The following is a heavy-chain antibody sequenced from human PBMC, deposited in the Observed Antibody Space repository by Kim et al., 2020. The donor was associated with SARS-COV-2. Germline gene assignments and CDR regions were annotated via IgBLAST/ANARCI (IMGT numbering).Heavy chain of an antibody. D-gene: IGHD2-15*01. J-gene: IGHJ6*01. Sequence: GGSLRLSCAASGFAFSTYSLHWVRQAPGKGLEWVSVIFADGGYISYAASVRGRFTISRDTSKSTLFLQMNSLRVEDTAIYYCAGEPTGAAHLDYYAMDL. CDR1: GFAFSTYS. CDR3: AGEPTGAAHLDYYAMDL. V-gene: IGHV3-23*01. CDR2: IFADGGYI.